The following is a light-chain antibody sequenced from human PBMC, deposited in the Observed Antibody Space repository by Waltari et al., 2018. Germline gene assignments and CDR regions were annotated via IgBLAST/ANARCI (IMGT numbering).Light chain of an antibody. CDR2: DVS. J-gene: IGLJ3*02. Sequence: QSALTQPRSVSGSPGQSVTISCTGTSSDVGGYNYVSWYQQHPGKAPKLMIYDVSTRPSGVPDRFSCSKSGNMASLTISGLQAEDEADYYCCSHAGSYTWVFGGGTELTVL. CDR3: CSHAGSYTWV. V-gene: IGLV2-11*01. CDR1: SSDVGGYNY.